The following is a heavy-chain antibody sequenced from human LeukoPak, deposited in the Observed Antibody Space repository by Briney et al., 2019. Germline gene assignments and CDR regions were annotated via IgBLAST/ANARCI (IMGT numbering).Heavy chain of an antibody. Sequence: GASVKVSCKASGYTFTDYYMHWVRQAPGQGLEWMGWINPNSGGTNYAQKFLGRVTMTRDTSISTAYMELSRLNSDDTAVYYCAREYYDILTGYDPYYYMDVWGKGTTVTVSS. V-gene: IGHV1-2*02. J-gene: IGHJ6*03. CDR1: GYTFTDYY. D-gene: IGHD3-9*01. CDR2: INPNSGGT. CDR3: AREYYDILTGYDPYYYMDV.